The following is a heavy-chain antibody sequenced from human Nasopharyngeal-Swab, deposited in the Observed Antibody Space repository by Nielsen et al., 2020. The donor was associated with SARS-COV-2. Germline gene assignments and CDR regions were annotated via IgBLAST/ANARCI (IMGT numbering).Heavy chain of an antibody. CDR3: AREGSGGSCYYFDY. J-gene: IGHJ4*02. Sequence: GESLKISCAASGFTFSSYGMHWVRQAPGKGLGWVAVIWYDGSNKYYADSVKGRFTISRDNSKNTLYLQMNSLRAEDTAVYYCAREGSGGSCYYFDYWGQGTLVTVSS. CDR1: GFTFSSYG. V-gene: IGHV3-33*01. CDR2: IWYDGSNK. D-gene: IGHD2-15*01.